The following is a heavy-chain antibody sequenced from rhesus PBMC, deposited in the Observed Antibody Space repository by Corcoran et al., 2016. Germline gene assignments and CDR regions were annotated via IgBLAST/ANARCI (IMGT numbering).Heavy chain of an antibody. D-gene: IGHD6-31*01. CDR3: AIEASSGLATDY. J-gene: IGHJ4*01. CDR2: INGNSGNT. V-gene: IGHV4-80*01. Sequence: QVQLQESGPGLVKPSETLSLTCTVSGASISSYWWSGIRQPPGKGLEWIGEINGNSGNTNYDPSLKSRVTISRDTSKNQFSLRLTSVTAADTAVYYCAIEASSGLATDYWGQGVLVTVSS. CDR1: GASISSYW.